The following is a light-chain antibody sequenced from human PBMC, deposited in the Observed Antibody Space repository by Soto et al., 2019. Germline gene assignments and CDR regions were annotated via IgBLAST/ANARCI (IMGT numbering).Light chain of an antibody. CDR3: QSYDSSNWV. CDR1: SGSIASNY. Sequence: NFMLTQSHSVSESPGKTVTISCTRSSGSIASNYVQWYHQRPGSAPTIVMYEDNQRPSGVPDRFSGSIDRSSNSASLTISGLKTEDEGDFYCQSYDSSNWVFGGGTQLTVL. CDR2: EDN. J-gene: IGLJ3*02. V-gene: IGLV6-57*04.